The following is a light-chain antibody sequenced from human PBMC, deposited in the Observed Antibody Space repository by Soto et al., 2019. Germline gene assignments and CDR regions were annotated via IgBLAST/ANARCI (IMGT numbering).Light chain of an antibody. V-gene: IGKV3-20*01. Sequence: EIVVTQSPGTLSLFPGERATLSCRASQSSSSSSLAWYQHKPGQAHRLLIHGASNWATGIPDRFSGAGSGTDVTLPLSILEREDFAVYYWQQYGSAPAWTFGQGTKVEIK. J-gene: IGKJ1*01. CDR2: GAS. CDR3: QQYGSAPAWT. CDR1: QSSSSSS.